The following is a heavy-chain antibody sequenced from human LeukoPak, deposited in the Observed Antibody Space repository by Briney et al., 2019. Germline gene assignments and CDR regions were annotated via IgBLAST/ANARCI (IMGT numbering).Heavy chain of an antibody. CDR1: GGSISSSSYY. J-gene: IGHJ6*03. V-gene: IGHV4-39*01. Sequence: SETLSLTCTVSGGSISSSSYYWGWIRQPPGKGLEWIGSIYYSGSTYYNPSLKSRVTISVDTSKNQFSLKLSSVTAADTAVYYCASYGGNPYYYYYYMDVWGKGTTVTVSS. CDR3: ASYGGNPYYYYYYMDV. D-gene: IGHD4-23*01. CDR2: IYYSGST.